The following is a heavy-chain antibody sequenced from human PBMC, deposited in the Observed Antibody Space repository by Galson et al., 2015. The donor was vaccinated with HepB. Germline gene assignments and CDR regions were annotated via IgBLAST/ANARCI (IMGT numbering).Heavy chain of an antibody. D-gene: IGHD5-18*01. CDR2: IHSGGHT. J-gene: IGHJ4*02. Sequence: SETLSLTCTVSGGSISSSAYYWGWIRQPPGKGLEWIGCIHSGGHTYYNSSFRSRVSISIDASKNQFSLEVNSVTAADTAVYYCSRRNTAMIGPLDYWGQGSLVTVSS. CDR1: GGSISSSAYY. CDR3: SRRNTAMIGPLDY. V-gene: IGHV4-39*01.